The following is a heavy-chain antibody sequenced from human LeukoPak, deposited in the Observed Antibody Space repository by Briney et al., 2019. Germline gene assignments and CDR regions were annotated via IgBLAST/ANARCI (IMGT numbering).Heavy chain of an antibody. CDR1: GFTFSNAW. Sequence: GGSLRLSCAASGFTFSNAWMNWVRQAPGKGLEWVSSISSSSSYIYYADSVKGRFTISRDNAKNSLYLQMNSLRAEDTAVYYCARGSPKYYDSSGYYYWGQGTLVTVSS. V-gene: IGHV3-21*01. CDR3: ARGSPKYYDSSGYYY. D-gene: IGHD3-22*01. CDR2: ISSSSSYI. J-gene: IGHJ4*02.